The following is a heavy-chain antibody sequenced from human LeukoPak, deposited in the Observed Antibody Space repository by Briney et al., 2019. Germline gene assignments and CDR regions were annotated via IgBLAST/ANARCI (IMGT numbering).Heavy chain of an antibody. CDR3: AATYYHDSSGYLEGAFDI. CDR1: DCRFDSYW. D-gene: IGHD3-22*01. CDR2: IYPGDSDT. V-gene: IGHV5-51*01. J-gene: IGHJ3*02. Sequence: AGESLKISCKCSDCRFDSYWIVWVRQMPGKGLEWMGIIYPGDSDTRYSPSFQGQVTISADKSISTAYLQWSSLKASDTAMYYCAATYYHDSSGYLEGAFDIWAKGQWSPSLQ.